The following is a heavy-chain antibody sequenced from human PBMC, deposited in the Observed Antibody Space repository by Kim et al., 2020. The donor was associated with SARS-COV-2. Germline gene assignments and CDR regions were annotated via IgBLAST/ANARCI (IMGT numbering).Heavy chain of an antibody. CDR3: ARLVYSSAYYFDY. J-gene: IGHJ4*02. Sequence: YNPSLKSRVTISVDTSKNQFSLKLSSVTAADTAVYYCARLVYSSAYYFDYWGQGTLVTVSS. D-gene: IGHD6-6*01. V-gene: IGHV4-59*08.